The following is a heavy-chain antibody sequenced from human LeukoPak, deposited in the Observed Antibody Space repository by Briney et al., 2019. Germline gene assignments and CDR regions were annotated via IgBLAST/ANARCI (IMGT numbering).Heavy chain of an antibody. CDR2: IYPSGST. D-gene: IGHD3-22*01. Sequence: SQTLSLTCTVSGGSISSGSYVWNWIRQPAGKGLEWIGRIYPSGSTNYNPSLKSRVTISIHMSKNQFSLKLSSVTAADTAIYYCARSYYYDSSGSKDAFDIWGQGTMVTVSS. CDR3: ARSYYYDSSGSKDAFDI. V-gene: IGHV4-61*02. CDR1: GGSISSGSYV. J-gene: IGHJ3*02.